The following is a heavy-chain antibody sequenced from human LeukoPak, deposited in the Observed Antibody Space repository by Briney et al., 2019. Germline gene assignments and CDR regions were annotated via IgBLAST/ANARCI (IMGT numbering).Heavy chain of an antibody. CDR1: GYTFTSYY. V-gene: IGHV1-46*01. D-gene: IGHD2-15*01. J-gene: IGHJ4*02. Sequence: GASVKVSCKASGYTFTSYYMHWVRQAPGQGLEWMGIINPSGGSTGYAQKFQGRVTMTRDTSTSTVYMELSSLRSEDTAVYYCARDFRDCSGGSCYSSVDYWGQGTLVTVSS. CDR3: ARDFRDCSGGSCYSSVDY. CDR2: INPSGGST.